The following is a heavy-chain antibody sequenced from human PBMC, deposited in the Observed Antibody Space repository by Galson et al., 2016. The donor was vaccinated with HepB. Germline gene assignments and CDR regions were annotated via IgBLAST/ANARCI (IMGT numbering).Heavy chain of an antibody. CDR1: GYTFTNYV. D-gene: IGHD6-6*01. Sequence: VKVSCKASGYTFTNYVISWVRQAPGHGLEWMGWISASSGNTKNAQKFEGRVTMTTDTSTSTAYMELRSLRSDDTAVYYCARVSAAAHTDYWGQGTLVTVSS. J-gene: IGHJ4*02. CDR3: ARVSAAAHTDY. V-gene: IGHV1-18*01. CDR2: ISASSGNT.